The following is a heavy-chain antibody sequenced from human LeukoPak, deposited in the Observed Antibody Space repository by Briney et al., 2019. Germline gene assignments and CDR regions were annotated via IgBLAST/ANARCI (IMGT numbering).Heavy chain of an antibody. D-gene: IGHD3-22*01. Sequence: PSETLSLTCAVSGYSISSGYYWGWIRQPPGKGLEWIGSIYHSGSTYYNPSLKSRVTISVDTSKNQFSLKLSSVTAADTAVYYCARDHKSDYYDSSGYYVYALAIWGQGTMVTVSS. CDR2: IYHSGST. J-gene: IGHJ3*02. CDR1: GYSISSGYY. V-gene: IGHV4-38-2*02. CDR3: ARDHKSDYYDSSGYYVYALAI.